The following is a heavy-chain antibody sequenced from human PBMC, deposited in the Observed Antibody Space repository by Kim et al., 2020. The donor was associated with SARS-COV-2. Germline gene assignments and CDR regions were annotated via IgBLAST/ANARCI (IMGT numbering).Heavy chain of an antibody. Sequence: GGSLRLSCAASGFTFSSYSMNWVRQAPGKGLEWVSSISSSSSYIYYADSVKGRFTISRDNAKNSLYLQMNSLRAEDTAVYYCARDRGGYCSSTSCSYGVYYYYGMDVWGQGTTVTVSS. CDR3: ARDRGGYCSSTSCSYGVYYYYGMDV. CDR1: GFTFSSYS. D-gene: IGHD2-2*01. V-gene: IGHV3-21*01. J-gene: IGHJ6*02. CDR2: ISSSSSYI.